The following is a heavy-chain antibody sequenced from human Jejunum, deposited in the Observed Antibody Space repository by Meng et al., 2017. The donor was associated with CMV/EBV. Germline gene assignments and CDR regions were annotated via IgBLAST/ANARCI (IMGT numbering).Heavy chain of an antibody. CDR1: GPITSSSFY. CDR2: INYSGNT. V-gene: IGHV4-39*07. CDR3: AKAPYSSTWNDVFDI. J-gene: IGHJ3*02. D-gene: IGHD6-13*01. Sequence: GPITSSSFYWGWMRLSPGKGLEWMGHINYSGNTYYSPSLGSRVTMSLDTSRNQFSLRLTSVTAADTAVYYCAKAPYSSTWNDVFDICGQGTMVTVSS.